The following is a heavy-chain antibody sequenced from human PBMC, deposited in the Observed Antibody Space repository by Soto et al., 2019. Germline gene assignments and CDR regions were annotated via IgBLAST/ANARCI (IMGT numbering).Heavy chain of an antibody. CDR1: GYTFSGFF. D-gene: IGHD3-22*01. J-gene: IGHJ4*02. Sequence: ASVKVSCKASGYTFSGFFLHWVRQAPGQGLERMGWINPNSGDTNYAQNFQGRVTMTRDTSISTAYMELSRLTSDDTAVYYCARVKNYYDSSGPFDFWGQGTLVTVS. CDR2: INPNSGDT. CDR3: ARVKNYYDSSGPFDF. V-gene: IGHV1-2*02.